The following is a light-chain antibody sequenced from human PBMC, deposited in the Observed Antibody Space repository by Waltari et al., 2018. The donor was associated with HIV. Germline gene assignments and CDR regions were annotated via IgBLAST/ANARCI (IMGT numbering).Light chain of an antibody. CDR2: GAS. V-gene: IGKV1-39*01. Sequence: DIQMTQSPSSLSASVGDRVTITCRASQNIGDYLNWYYQKPGKAPQLLISGASSLQSGVPSRFRGSGSGTEFTLTISSLQPEDFATYFCQQSHNIPLTFGQGTKVEVK. J-gene: IGKJ1*01. CDR3: QQSHNIPLT. CDR1: QNIGDY.